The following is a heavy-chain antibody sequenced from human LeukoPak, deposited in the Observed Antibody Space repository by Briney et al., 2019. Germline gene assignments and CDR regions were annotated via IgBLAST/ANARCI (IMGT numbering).Heavy chain of an antibody. CDR2: IRNSGGST. CDR3: AKESGGTNTPSDY. Sequence: GGSLRLSCAASGFTFSSYAMSWVRQAPGKGLEWVSIIRNSGGSTYYADSVKGRFTISRDNSKSTLYLQMNSLRAEDTAVYYCAKESGGTNTPSDYWGQGTLVTVSS. V-gene: IGHV3-23*01. D-gene: IGHD2-8*01. J-gene: IGHJ4*02. CDR1: GFTFSSYA.